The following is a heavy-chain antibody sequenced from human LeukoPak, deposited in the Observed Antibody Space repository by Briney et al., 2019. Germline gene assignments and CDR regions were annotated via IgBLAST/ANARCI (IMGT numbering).Heavy chain of an antibody. CDR3: ARDWVQGGYSYGYNWFDP. CDR2: INPNSGGT. J-gene: IGHJ5*02. D-gene: IGHD5-18*01. V-gene: IGHV1-2*06. CDR1: GYTFTGYY. Sequence: ASVKVSCKASGYTFTGYYMHWVRQAPGQGLEWMGRINPNSGGTNYAQKFPGRVTMTRDTSISTAYMELSRLRSDDTAVYYCARDWVQGGYSYGYNWFDPWGQGTLVTVSS.